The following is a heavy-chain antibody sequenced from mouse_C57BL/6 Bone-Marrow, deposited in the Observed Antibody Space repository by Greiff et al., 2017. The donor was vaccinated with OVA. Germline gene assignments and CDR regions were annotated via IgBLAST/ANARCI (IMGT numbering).Heavy chain of an antibody. V-gene: IGHV5-6*01. Sequence: EVQLMESGGDLVKPGGSLKLSCAASGFTFSSYGMSWVRQTPDKRLEWVATISSGGSYTYYPDSVKGRFTISRDNAKNTLYLQMSSLKSEDTAMYYCARHRALYAMDYWGQGTSVTVSS. CDR1: GFTFSSYG. D-gene: IGHD3-3*01. CDR2: ISSGGSYT. J-gene: IGHJ4*01. CDR3: ARHRALYAMDY.